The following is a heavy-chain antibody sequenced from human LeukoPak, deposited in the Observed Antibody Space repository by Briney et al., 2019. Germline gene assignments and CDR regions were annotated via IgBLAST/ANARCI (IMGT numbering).Heavy chain of an antibody. D-gene: IGHD3-22*01. CDR1: GYTFTRYY. V-gene: IGHV1-46*01. Sequence: ASVKVSCKAFGYTFTRYYMHWVRQAPGQGPEWMGVISPSGGSTTYAQKFQGRVTLTRDMSTSTDYLELSSLRSEDTAVYYCARRSVAYSYDSSGYSPVYYFDYWGQGTLVTVSS. J-gene: IGHJ4*02. CDR3: ARRSVAYSYDSSGYSPVYYFDY. CDR2: ISPSGGST.